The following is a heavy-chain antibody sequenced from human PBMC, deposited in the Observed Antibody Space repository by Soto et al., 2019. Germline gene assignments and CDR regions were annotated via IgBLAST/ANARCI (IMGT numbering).Heavy chain of an antibody. J-gene: IGHJ4*02. CDR3: AKGGRQWLVTSDFNY. D-gene: IGHD6-19*01. V-gene: IGHV4-39*01. CDR1: GGSISSSSYY. Sequence: SETLSLTCTVSGGSISSSSYYWGWIRQPPGKGLEWIGNIYYTGSTYYNPSLKGRFTISRDSSKNTVSLEMTSLRAEDTAVYYCAKGGRQWLVTSDFNYWGQGALVTVSS. CDR2: IYYTGST.